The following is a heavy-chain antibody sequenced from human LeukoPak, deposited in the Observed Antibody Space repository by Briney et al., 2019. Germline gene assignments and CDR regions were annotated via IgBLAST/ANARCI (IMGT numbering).Heavy chain of an antibody. CDR3: ARDLRIFYSNYRDY. V-gene: IGHV3-21*01. CDR2: ISSSSSYI. J-gene: IGHJ4*02. D-gene: IGHD4-11*01. CDR1: GFTFSSYS. Sequence: GGSLRLSCAASGFTFSSYSMTWVRQAPGKGLEWVSSISSSSSYIYYADSVKGRFTISRDNAKNSLYLQMNSLRAEDTAVYYCARDLRIFYSNYRDYWGQGTLVTVSS.